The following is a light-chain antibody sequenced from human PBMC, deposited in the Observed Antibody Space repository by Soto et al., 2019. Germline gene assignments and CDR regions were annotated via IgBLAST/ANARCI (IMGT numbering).Light chain of an antibody. CDR2: DKR. Sequence: QAVVTQEPSVTVAPGRTVTLTCASTTADVTRGHWAYWFQQRPGQVPRTLIHDKRNQHSWTPARFSGSLLGGKAALTLSGAQPEDEDEYYCLHCYVGVVVFGGGTQLTVL. V-gene: IGLV7-46*01. J-gene: IGLJ7*01. CDR1: TADVTRGHW. CDR3: LHCYVGVVV.